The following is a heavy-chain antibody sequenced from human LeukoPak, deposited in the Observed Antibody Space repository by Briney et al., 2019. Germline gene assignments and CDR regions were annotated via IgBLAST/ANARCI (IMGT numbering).Heavy chain of an antibody. D-gene: IGHD2-21*02. CDR2: ISGSSTYI. Sequence: GGSLRLSCAASGSTFSSYSMNWVRQAPGKGLEWVSTISGSSTYIYYADSVKGRFTISRDNTKKSLYLQMNSLRVEDTAIYYCARDPVVTAIDFDSWGQGTLVTVSS. V-gene: IGHV3-21*01. CDR1: GSTFSSYS. CDR3: ARDPVVTAIDFDS. J-gene: IGHJ4*02.